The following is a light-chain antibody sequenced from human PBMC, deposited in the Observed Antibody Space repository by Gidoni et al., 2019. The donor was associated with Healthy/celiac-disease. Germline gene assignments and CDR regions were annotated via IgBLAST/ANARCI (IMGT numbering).Light chain of an antibody. V-gene: IGKV4-1*01. CDR2: WAS. Sequence: DIVMTQSPDSLPVSLGERATINFKSSPSVFCRSNNKNYLAWYQQKPGQPPKLLIYWASTRESGVPDRFSGSGSGTDFTLTISSLQAEDVAVYYCQQYDSTPHTFGGXTKVEIK. CDR1: PSVFCRSNNKNY. CDR3: QQYDSTPHT. J-gene: IGKJ4*01.